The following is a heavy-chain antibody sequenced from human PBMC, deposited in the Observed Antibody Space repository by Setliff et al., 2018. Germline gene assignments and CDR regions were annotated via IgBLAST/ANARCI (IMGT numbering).Heavy chain of an antibody. CDR3: ASFPVGLVRGVIINYFDY. CDR1: W. J-gene: IGHJ4*02. CDR2: IYHSGST. Sequence: WWSWVRQPPGKGLEWIGEIYHSGSTNYNPSLKSRVTISVDKSKNQFSLKLSSVTAAGTAVYYCASFPVGLVRGVIINYFDYWGQGTLVTVSS. V-gene: IGHV4-4*02. D-gene: IGHD3-10*01.